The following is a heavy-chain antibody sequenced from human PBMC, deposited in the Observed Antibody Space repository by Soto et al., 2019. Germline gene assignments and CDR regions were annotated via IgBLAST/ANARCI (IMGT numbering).Heavy chain of an antibody. CDR1: GGTFSSYA. J-gene: IGHJ6*02. D-gene: IGHD6-19*01. CDR2: IIPIFGTA. CDR3: ASGGSGPTRSKYYYYGMDV. Sequence: AAVKVCCKASGGTFSSYAISWVRQAPGQGLEWMGGIIPIFGTANYAQKFQGRVTITADESTSTAYMELSSLRSEDTAVYYCASGGSGPTRSKYYYYGMDVWGQGTTVTVSS. V-gene: IGHV1-69*13.